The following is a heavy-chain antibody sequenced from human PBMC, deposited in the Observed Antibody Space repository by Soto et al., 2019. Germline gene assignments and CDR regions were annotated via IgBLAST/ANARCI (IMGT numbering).Heavy chain of an antibody. CDR2: ISSTTNYI. V-gene: IGHV3-21*06. CDR1: GVTVTRYS. CDR3: ARESEDLTSNFDY. Sequence: VGSLRLSCAASGVTVTRYSMNWVRQAPGKGLEWVSSISSTTNYIYYGDSMKGRFTISRDNAKNSLYLEMNSLRAEDTAVYYCARESEDLTSNFDYWGQGTLVTVSS. J-gene: IGHJ4*02.